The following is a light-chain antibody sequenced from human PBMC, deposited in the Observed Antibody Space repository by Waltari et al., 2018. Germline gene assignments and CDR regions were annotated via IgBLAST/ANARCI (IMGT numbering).Light chain of an antibody. J-gene: IGLJ1*01. CDR2: DVN. Sequence: QSALTQPASVSGSPGQSITISCTGSSLDVGGYDFVYWYRQHPGKAPKVVIFDVNNRPSGVSDRVSGSKSGNTASRTISGLQAEDEGDYYCTSYTSRHTLVFGGGTKVTVL. CDR1: SLDVGGYDF. CDR3: TSYTSRHTLV. V-gene: IGLV2-14*01.